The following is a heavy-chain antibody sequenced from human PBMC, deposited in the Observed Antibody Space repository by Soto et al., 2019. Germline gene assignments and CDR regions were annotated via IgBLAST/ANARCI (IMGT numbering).Heavy chain of an antibody. D-gene: IGHD6-19*01. Sequence: EVQLLESGGGVVQPGGSLRLSCVASRFNFKKFAMAWVRQAPGEGLEWVSGISCCGGSTSYADSVKGRFSIARDDSKNTLSLQMNSLRVEDTAQYYCAKADGEQWLVPHLDNWGQGTLVTVS. CDR1: RFNFKKFA. CDR3: AKADGEQWLVPHLDN. CDR2: ISCCGGST. V-gene: IGHV3-23*01. J-gene: IGHJ4*02.